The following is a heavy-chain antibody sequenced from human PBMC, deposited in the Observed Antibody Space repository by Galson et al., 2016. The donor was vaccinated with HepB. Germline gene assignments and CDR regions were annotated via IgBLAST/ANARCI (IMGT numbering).Heavy chain of an antibody. CDR1: GGSISSTTNW. D-gene: IGHD3-10*01. CDR2: IYHSGDT. V-gene: IGHV4-4*02. Sequence: SETLSLTCTVSGGSISSTTNWWSWVRQSPGQGLEWIGEIYHSGDTNYNPSLKSRATISVDTSRNQFSLSLSSVTAADTAVYYCARHESGTYYGTYHYFGMDVWGQGTTVTVSS. J-gene: IGHJ6*02. CDR3: ARHESGTYYGTYHYFGMDV.